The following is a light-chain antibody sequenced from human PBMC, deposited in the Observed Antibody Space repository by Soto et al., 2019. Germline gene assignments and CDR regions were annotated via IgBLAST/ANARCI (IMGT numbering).Light chain of an antibody. CDR2: GAS. Sequence: DIVLTQSPATLSLSPGERATLYCGASQSISSAYLAWFQQKPGQTPRLLIYGASNRAAGIPDRFSGSGSGTDFTLTISRLEPEDFAVYYCQQYGSSPRTFGQGTKVDIK. J-gene: IGKJ1*01. CDR3: QQYGSSPRT. V-gene: IGKV3-20*01. CDR1: QSISSAY.